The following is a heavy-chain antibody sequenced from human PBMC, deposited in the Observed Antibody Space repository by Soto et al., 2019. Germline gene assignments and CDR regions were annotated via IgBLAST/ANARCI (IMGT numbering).Heavy chain of an antibody. CDR3: ARGTYHYDVGGCIGDRCFVY. V-gene: IGHV4-59*12. CDR1: GGSISSYY. D-gene: IGHD3-22*01. Sequence: SETLSLTCTVSGGSISSYYWSWIRQPPGKGLEWIGYIYYSGSTNYNPSLKSRATISLDTPKNQFSLKLNSVTAADTGVYYCARGTYHYDVGGCIGDRCFVYWGQASLVTVSS. CDR2: IYYSGST. J-gene: IGHJ4*02.